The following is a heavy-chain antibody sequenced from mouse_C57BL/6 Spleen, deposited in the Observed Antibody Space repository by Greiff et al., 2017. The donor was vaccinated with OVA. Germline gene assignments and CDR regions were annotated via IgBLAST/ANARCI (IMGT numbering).Heavy chain of an antibody. J-gene: IGHJ3*01. Sequence: QVQLQQPGAELVKPGASVKLSCKASGYTFTSYWMHWVKQRPGQGLEWIGMIHPNSGSTNNNEKFKSKATLTVDKSSSTAYMQLSSLTSEDSAVYYCAKPRGDYDGWFAYWGQGTLVTVSA. CDR3: AKPRGDYDGWFAY. D-gene: IGHD2-4*01. CDR2: IHPNSGST. CDR1: GYTFTSYW. V-gene: IGHV1-64*01.